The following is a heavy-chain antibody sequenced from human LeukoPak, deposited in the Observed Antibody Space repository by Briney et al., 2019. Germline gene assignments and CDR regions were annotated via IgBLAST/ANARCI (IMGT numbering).Heavy chain of an antibody. CDR2: ISSSGSTI. J-gene: IGHJ4*02. Sequence: GGSLRLSCAASGFTFSSYEMNWVRQAPGKGLEWVSYISSSGSTIYYADSVKGRFTLSRDNANNSLYLQMNSLRAEDTAVYYCARSAGTVTTGFDYWGQGTLVTVSS. CDR3: ARSAGTVTTGFDY. CDR1: GFTFSSYE. D-gene: IGHD4-17*01. V-gene: IGHV3-48*03.